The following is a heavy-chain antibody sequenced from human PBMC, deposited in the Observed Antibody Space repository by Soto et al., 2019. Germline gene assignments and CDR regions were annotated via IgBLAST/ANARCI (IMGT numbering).Heavy chain of an antibody. Sequence: QVQLQQWGAGLLKPSETLSLTCAVYGGSFSGYYWSWIRQPPGKGLEWIGEINHSGSTNYNPSLNRRVTLSVDTSKNPFSLKLRSVPAADTAVYYCARGGRRMTPGTFDYWGQGTLVTVSS. CDR2: INHSGST. J-gene: IGHJ4*02. CDR3: ARGGRRMTPGTFDY. V-gene: IGHV4-34*01. CDR1: GGSFSGYY. D-gene: IGHD4-17*01.